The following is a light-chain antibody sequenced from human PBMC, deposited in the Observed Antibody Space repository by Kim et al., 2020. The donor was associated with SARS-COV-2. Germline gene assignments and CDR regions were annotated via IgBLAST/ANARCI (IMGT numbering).Light chain of an antibody. CDR2: EGS. CDR1: QRLLHSDGKTY. J-gene: IGKJ2*01. V-gene: IGKV2-29*02. CDR3: MQGIDLPYT. Sequence: DIMMTQTPLSLSVTTGQPASISCKSSQRLLHSDGKTYLYWNLQKPGQSPQLLIYEGSNRFSGVPDRFSGSGSGTEFTLKISRVEAEDVGIYYCMQGIDLPYTFGQGPKLEI.